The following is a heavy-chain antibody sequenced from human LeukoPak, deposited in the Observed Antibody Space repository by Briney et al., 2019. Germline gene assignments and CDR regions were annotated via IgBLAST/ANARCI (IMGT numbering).Heavy chain of an antibody. CDR2: FDPEDGET. V-gene: IGHV1-24*01. J-gene: IGHJ4*02. D-gene: IGHD5-12*01. Sequence: ASVKVSCKVSGYTLTELSMHWVRQAPGNGLEWMGGFDPEDGETIYAQKFQGRVTMTDTAYMELSSLRSEDTAVYYCATPVRYSGYDAESRGYYFDYWGQGTLVTVSS. CDR1: GYTLTELS. CDR3: ATPVRYSGYDAESRGYYFDY.